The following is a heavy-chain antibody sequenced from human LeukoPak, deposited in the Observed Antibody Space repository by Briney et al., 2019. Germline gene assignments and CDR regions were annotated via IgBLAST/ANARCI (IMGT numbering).Heavy chain of an antibody. J-gene: IGHJ5*02. Sequence: PGGSLRLSCAASGFTFSSYGMTWVRQAPGKGLEWVSVISGSGDSRDYADSVKGRFTISRDNSKNTLYLQMNSLRAEDTAVYYCASRHPDIASPWGQGTLVTVSS. V-gene: IGHV3-23*01. D-gene: IGHD5-12*01. CDR2: ISGSGDSR. CDR3: ASRHPDIASP. CDR1: GFTFSSYG.